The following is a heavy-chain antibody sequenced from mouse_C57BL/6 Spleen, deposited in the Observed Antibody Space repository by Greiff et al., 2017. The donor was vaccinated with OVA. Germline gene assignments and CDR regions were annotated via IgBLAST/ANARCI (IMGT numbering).Heavy chain of an antibody. CDR1: GYTFTDHT. V-gene: IGHV1-78*01. J-gene: IGHJ2*01. CDR3: AREGRPLGYYFDY. D-gene: IGHD4-1*01. CDR2: IYPRDGST. Sequence: VMLVESDAELVKPGASVKISCKVSGYTFTDHTIHWMKQRPEQGLEWIGYIYPRDGSTKYNEKFKGKATLTADKSSSTAYMQLNSLTSEDSAVYFCAREGRPLGYYFDYWGQGTTLTVSS.